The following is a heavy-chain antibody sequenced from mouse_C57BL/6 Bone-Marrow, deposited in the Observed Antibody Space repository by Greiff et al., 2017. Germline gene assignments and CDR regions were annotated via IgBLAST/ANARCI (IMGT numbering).Heavy chain of an antibody. J-gene: IGHJ4*01. D-gene: IGHD2-4*01. CDR1: GYTFTSYW. CDR3: ATSTMITTGYYYAMDY. Sequence: QVQLQQPGAELVRPGTSVKLSCKASGYTFTSYWMHWVKQRPGQGLEWIGVIDPSDSYTNYNQKFKGKATLTVDTSSSTAYMQLSRLTSEDSAVYYCATSTMITTGYYYAMDYWGQGTSVTVSS. V-gene: IGHV1-59*01. CDR2: IDPSDSYT.